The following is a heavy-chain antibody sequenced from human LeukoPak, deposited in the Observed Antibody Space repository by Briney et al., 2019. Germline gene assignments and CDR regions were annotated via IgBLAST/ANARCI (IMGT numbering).Heavy chain of an antibody. CDR1: GYTLTELS. D-gene: IGHD6-13*01. CDR3: ATSVPAAGHNWFDP. V-gene: IGHV1-24*01. J-gene: IGHJ5*02. Sequence: GASVKVSCKVSGYTLTELSMHWVRQAPGKGLEWMGGFDPEDGETIYAQKFQGRVTMTEDTSTDTAYMELSSLRSEDTAVYYCATSVPAAGHNWFDPWGQGTLVTVSS. CDR2: FDPEDGET.